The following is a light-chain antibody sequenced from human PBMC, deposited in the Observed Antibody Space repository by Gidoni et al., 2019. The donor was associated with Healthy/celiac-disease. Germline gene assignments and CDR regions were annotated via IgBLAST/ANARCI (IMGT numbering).Light chain of an antibody. Sequence: EIVLTQSPATLSLSPGERATLSCRASQSVSSYIAWYQQTPGQAPRLLIYDASNRATGIPARFSGSWAGTDFTLTISSLEPEDFAVYYCQQRSNWAITFXXXTRLEIK. CDR2: DAS. CDR1: QSVSSY. J-gene: IGKJ5*01. CDR3: QQRSNWAIT. V-gene: IGKV3-11*01.